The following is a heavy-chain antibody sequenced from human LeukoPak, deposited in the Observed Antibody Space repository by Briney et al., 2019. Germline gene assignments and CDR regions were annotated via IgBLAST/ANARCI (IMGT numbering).Heavy chain of an antibody. Sequence: PGGSLRLSCAASGFTFDDYAMHWVRQAPGKGPEWVSGISWNSGSIGYADSVKGRLTISRDNAKNSLYLQMNSLRAEDTALYYCAKGGSAVGRYYMDVWGKGTTVTVSS. CDR1: GFTFDDYA. D-gene: IGHD6-13*01. J-gene: IGHJ6*03. CDR2: ISWNSGSI. CDR3: AKGGSAVGRYYMDV. V-gene: IGHV3-9*01.